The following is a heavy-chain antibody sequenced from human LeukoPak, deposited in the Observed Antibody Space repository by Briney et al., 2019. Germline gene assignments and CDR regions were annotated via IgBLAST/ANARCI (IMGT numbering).Heavy chain of an antibody. J-gene: IGHJ4*02. CDR3: ARGESRSGFEY. Sequence: GGSLRLSCAASGFTLSYYWMHWVRQPPGKGLVWVSHIKSDGSTTNYADSVEGRFTISRDNAKNTLYLQMNSLRAEDTAVYYCARGESRSGFEYWGQGTLVTVSS. V-gene: IGHV3-74*01. CDR2: IKSDGSTT. CDR1: GFTLSYYW. D-gene: IGHD3-3*01.